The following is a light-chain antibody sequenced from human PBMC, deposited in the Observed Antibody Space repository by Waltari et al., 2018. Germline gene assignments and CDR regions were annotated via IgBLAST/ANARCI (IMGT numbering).Light chain of an antibody. Sequence: QSALTQPASVPGSPGQSITISCPGTSCDVGCENYGSWYHQHPGKAPKLMIYDDSNRPSGVSNRFSGSKSGNTASLTISGLQAEDEADYYCTSYTSSSSLVFGTGTKVTVL. CDR1: SCDVGCENY. V-gene: IGLV2-14*01. CDR2: DDS. CDR3: TSYTSSSSLV. J-gene: IGLJ1*01.